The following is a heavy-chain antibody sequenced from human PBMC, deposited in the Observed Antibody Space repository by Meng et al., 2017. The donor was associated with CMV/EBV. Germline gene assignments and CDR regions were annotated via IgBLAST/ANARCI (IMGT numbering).Heavy chain of an antibody. V-gene: IGHV5-51*01. CDR2: IYPGDSDT. CDR3: ARQGDDNESYYGMDV. J-gene: IGHJ6*02. Sequence: SAYSFTSYWIGWVRQMPGKGLEWMGIIYPGDSDTRYSPSFQGQVTISADKSISTAYLQWSSLKASDTAMYYCARQGDDNESYYGMDVWGQGTTVTVSS. CDR1: AYSFTSYW. D-gene: IGHD3-16*01.